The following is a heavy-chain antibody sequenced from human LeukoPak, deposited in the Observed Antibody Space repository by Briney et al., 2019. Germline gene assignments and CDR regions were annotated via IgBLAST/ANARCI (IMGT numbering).Heavy chain of an antibody. CDR3: ARDYGGKFDY. CDR1: GGSIRNFY. J-gene: IGHJ4*02. V-gene: IGHV4-59*01. CDR2: VYNSGT. Sequence: PSETLSLTCTVSGGSIRNFYWSWIRQTPGKGLEWIGYVYNSGTNYNPSLKSRVTISMDTSKNQFSLNLNSVTAADTAVYYCARDYGGKFDYWGQGTLATVSS. D-gene: IGHD4-23*01.